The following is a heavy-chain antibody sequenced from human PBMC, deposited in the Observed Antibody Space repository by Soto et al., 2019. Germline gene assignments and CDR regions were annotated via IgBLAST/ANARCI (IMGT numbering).Heavy chain of an antibody. J-gene: IGHJ4*02. D-gene: IGHD3-22*01. Sequence: GGSLRLACASSGFTVSDYYMILILHAPVKVLSLFSYISSSGSIIYNADSVKGRFTISGENAKNPLYLKMKSLRAEDTAVYYCGRDIPQYYYDSSGNYLIPSPSLHYWGQGPRVTVSS. CDR1: GFTVSDYY. CDR3: GRDIPQYYYDSSGNYLIPSPSLHY. CDR2: ISSSGSII. V-gene: IGHV3-11*01.